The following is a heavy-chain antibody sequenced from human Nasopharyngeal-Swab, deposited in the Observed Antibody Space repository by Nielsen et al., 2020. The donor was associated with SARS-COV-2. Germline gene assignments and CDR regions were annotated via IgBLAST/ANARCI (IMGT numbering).Heavy chain of an antibody. Sequence: GESLKISCAASGFTFSSYWMSWVRQAPGKGLEWVANIKQDGSEKYYVDSVKGRFTISRDNAKNPLYLQMNSLRAEDTAVYYCARDDDFWSGYSNGMDVWGQGTTVTVSS. CDR2: IKQDGSEK. D-gene: IGHD3-3*01. J-gene: IGHJ6*02. CDR1: GFTFSSYW. V-gene: IGHV3-7*01. CDR3: ARDDDFWSGYSNGMDV.